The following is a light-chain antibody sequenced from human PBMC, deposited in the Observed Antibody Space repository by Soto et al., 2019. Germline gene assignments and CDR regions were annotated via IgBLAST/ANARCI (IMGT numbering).Light chain of an antibody. J-gene: IGLJ2*01. CDR1: SSDIGTYKY. Sequence: QSALTQPASVSGSPGQSITISCTGTSSDIGTYKYVYWFQHHPGKAPKLIIFEVSNRPSGISDRFSGFKSANTAYLTISGVQPEDEADYHCSAYTTIVTVVFGGGTKLTVL. V-gene: IGLV2-14*01. CDR2: EVS. CDR3: SAYTTIVTVV.